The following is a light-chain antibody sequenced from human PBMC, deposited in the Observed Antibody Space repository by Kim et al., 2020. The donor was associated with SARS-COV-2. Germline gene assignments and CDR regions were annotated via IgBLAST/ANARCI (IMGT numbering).Light chain of an antibody. Sequence: QSATISCTGTSSYVGGYNYVSWYQQHPGKAPKLIIYDVSKRPSGVPDRFSGSKSGSTASLTVSGLQAEDEADYYCCSYAGSYTNAVFGGGTQLTVL. CDR3: CSYAGSYTNAV. CDR2: DVS. CDR1: SSYVGGYNY. V-gene: IGLV2-11*01. J-gene: IGLJ7*01.